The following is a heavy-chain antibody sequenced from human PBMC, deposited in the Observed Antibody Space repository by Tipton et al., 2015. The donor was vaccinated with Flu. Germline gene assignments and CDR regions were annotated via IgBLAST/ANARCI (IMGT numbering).Heavy chain of an antibody. D-gene: IGHD2-15*01. CDR2: INHSGST. Sequence: TLSLTCAVYGGSFSGYYWSWIRQPPGKGLEWIGEINHSGSTNYNPSLKSRVTISVDTSKNQFSLKLSSVTAADTAVYYCARGYCSGGSCSYWYFDLWGRGNLVTVSS. CDR1: GGSFSGYY. CDR3: ARGYCSGGSCSYWYFDL. J-gene: IGHJ2*01. V-gene: IGHV4-34*01.